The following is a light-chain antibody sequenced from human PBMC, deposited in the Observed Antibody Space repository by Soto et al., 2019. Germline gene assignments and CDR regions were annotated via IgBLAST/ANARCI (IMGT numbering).Light chain of an antibody. Sequence: EIVLTQSPVTLSLSPGESATLSCRASQNVRSYLAWYQQRPGQAPRLLIYDASTRATGIPARFSGSGSGTDFTLTISRLEPEDFAVYYCQRYGSSPTFGQGTKVDIK. V-gene: IGKV3-20*01. J-gene: IGKJ1*01. CDR2: DAS. CDR3: QRYGSSPT. CDR1: QNVRSY.